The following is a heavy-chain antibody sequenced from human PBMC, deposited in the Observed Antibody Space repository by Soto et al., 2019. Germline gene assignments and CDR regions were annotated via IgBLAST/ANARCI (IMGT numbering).Heavy chain of an antibody. CDR1: GDTFTDYY. J-gene: IGHJ4*02. D-gene: IGHD2-21*02. Sequence: QVQLVQSGAEVKKPGASVKVSCKASGDTFTDYYIHWVRQAPGQGLEWMGTVNPSGGHTTYAQHFLGRMAMTRDTSTSTLYMELTSLTSEDTAIYYCARGGHVVVVTAALDYWGQGTLVTVSS. V-gene: IGHV1-46*01. CDR2: VNPSGGHT. CDR3: ARGGHVVVVTAALDY.